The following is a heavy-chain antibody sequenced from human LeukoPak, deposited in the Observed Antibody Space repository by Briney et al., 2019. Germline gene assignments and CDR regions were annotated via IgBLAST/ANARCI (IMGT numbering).Heavy chain of an antibody. CDR3: ARHRAYSSSSPFDY. Sequence: PSETLTLTCSVSGGSISSLYWSWIRQPPGKGLEWIGYIYYTGSTNYTPSLKSRVTRFVDMSKNQFSQRLSSVTAADTAVYYCARHRAYSSSSPFDYWGQVNLVTVSS. V-gene: IGHV4-59*08. J-gene: IGHJ4*02. CDR1: GGSISSLY. D-gene: IGHD6-6*01. CDR2: IYYTGST.